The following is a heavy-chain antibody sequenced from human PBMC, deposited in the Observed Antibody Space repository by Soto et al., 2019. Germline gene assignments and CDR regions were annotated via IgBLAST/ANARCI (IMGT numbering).Heavy chain of an antibody. V-gene: IGHV3-7*05. CDR2: IKQDGSEK. J-gene: IGHJ6*02. Sequence: PGGSLRLSCAASGFTFSSYWMSWVRQAPGKGLEWVANIKQDGSEKYYVDSVKGRFTISRDNAKNSLYLQMNSLRAEDTAVYYCARDGSSSWYYYYYGLEVWGQGTTVTVTS. CDR1: GFTFSSYW. D-gene: IGHD6-13*01. CDR3: ARDGSSSWYYYYYGLEV.